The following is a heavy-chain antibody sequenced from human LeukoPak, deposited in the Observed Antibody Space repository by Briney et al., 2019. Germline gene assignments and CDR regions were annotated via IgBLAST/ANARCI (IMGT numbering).Heavy chain of an antibody. CDR3: AKDPYSSSWYYFDY. J-gene: IGHJ4*02. CDR2: ISWNSGSI. V-gene: IGHV3-9*01. CDR1: GFTFDDYA. D-gene: IGHD6-13*01. Sequence: GGSLRLSCAASGFTFDDYAMHWVRQAPGKGLEWVSGISWNSGSIGYADSVKGRFTISRDNAKNSLYLQMNSLRAEDTALYYCAKDPYSSSWYYFDYWGQGTLVTVSS.